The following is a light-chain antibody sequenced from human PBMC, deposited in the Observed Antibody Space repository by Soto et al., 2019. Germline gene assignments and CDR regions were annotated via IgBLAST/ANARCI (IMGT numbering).Light chain of an antibody. CDR3: QQYGSSLTWT. CDR1: QSVSIL. CDR2: GAS. J-gene: IGKJ1*01. Sequence: EIVMTQSPATLSVSPGERATLSCRASQSVSILLAWYQQKPGQAPRLLIYGASSRATGIPDRFSGSGSGTDFTLTISRLEPEDFAVYYCQQYGSSLTWTFGQGTKVDIK. V-gene: IGKV3-20*01.